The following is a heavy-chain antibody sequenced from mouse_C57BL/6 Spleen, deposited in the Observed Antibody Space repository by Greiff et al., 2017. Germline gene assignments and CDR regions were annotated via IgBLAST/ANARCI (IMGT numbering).Heavy chain of an antibody. Sequence: EVQLQQSGPELVKPGASVKISCKASGYSFTGYYMNWVKQSPEKSLEWIGEINPSTGGTTYNQKFKAKATLTVDKSSSTAYMQLKSLTSEDSAVYYGARDYGNSSWFAYWGQGTLVTVSA. J-gene: IGHJ3*01. CDR1: GYSFTGYY. D-gene: IGHD2-1*01. V-gene: IGHV1-42*01. CDR2: INPSTGGT. CDR3: ARDYGNSSWFAY.